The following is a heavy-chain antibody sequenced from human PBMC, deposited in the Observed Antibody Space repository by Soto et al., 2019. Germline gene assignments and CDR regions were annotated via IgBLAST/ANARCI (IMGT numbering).Heavy chain of an antibody. D-gene: IGHD6-6*01. J-gene: IGHJ4*02. CDR1: GFTFSNYW. V-gene: IGHV3-7*01. Sequence: PGGSLRLSCAASGFTFSNYWMSWVRQTPGKGLEWVANVKQDGSGTNYVDSVKGRFTISRDNAKNSLYLQMNSLRAEDTAIYYCARDKYWGQGTLVTVSS. CDR2: VKQDGSGT. CDR3: ARDKY.